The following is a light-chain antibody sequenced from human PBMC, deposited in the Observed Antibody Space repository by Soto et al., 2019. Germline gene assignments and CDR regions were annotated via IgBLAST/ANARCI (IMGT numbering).Light chain of an antibody. CDR1: ISDVGGYNY. CDR2: EVS. CDR3: GSYAGFNNYVA. V-gene: IGLV2-8*01. J-gene: IGLJ2*01. Sequence: QSALTQPPSASGSPGQSVTISCTGTISDVGGYNYVSWYQQHPGKAPKLMIYEVSERPSGVPDRFSGSKSGNTASLTVSGLQAEDEADYYCGSYAGFNNYVAVGGGTKLTVL.